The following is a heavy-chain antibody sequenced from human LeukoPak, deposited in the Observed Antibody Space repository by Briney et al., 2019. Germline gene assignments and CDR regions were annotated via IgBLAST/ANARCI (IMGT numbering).Heavy chain of an antibody. V-gene: IGHV4-38-2*02. Sequence: SSETLSLTCTVSGYSISSGYYWGWIRQPPKKGLEWIGTIYHSGSTYYNPSLKSRVTISLDASKNQFSLKLSSVTAADTAVYYCARAGVVMTAIGDAFDIWGQGTMVTVSS. J-gene: IGHJ3*02. CDR2: IYHSGST. CDR3: ARAGVVMTAIGDAFDI. D-gene: IGHD2-21*02. CDR1: GYSISSGYY.